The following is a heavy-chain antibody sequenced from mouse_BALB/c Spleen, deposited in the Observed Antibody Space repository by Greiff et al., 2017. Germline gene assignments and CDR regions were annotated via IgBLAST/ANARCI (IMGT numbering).Heavy chain of an antibody. CDR2: ISSGGST. CDR3: ARGRSNYLDY. CDR1: GFTFSSYA. Sequence: EVKLMESGGGLVKPGGSLKLSCAASGFTFSSYAMSWVRQTPEKRLEWVASISSGGSTYYPDSVKGRFTISRDNARNILYLQMSSLRSEDTAMYYCARGRSNYLDYWGQGTTLTVSS. D-gene: IGHD5-1*01. V-gene: IGHV5-6-5*01. J-gene: IGHJ2*01.